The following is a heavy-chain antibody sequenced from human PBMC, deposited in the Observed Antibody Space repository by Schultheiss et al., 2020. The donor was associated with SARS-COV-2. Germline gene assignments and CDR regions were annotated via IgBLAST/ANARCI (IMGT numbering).Heavy chain of an antibody. J-gene: IGHJ6*02. CDR3: ARDADYYYGMDV. Sequence: GGSLRLSCAASGFTFSSYSMNWVRQAPGKGLEWVSSISSSSSYIYYADSVKGRFTISRDNAKNSLYLQMNSLRAEDTAVYYCARDADYYYGMDVWGQGTTVTVSS. CDR2: ISSSSSYI. CDR1: GFTFSSYS. V-gene: IGHV3-21*01.